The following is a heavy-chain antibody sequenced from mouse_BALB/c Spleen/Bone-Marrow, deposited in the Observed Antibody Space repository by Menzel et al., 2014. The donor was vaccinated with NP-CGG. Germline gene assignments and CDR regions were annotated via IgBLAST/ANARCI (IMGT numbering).Heavy chain of an antibody. V-gene: IGHV1-80*01. CDR1: GYAFSAYW. D-gene: IGHD1-1*01. CDR3: ARSGYGSNYDY. Sequence: QVQLKQSGAELVGPGSSVKISCKASGYAFSAYWMIWVKQRPGQGLEWIGQIYPGDGDTNYNGKFKGKATLTADKSSSTAYMQLSSLTSEDSAVYFCARSGYGSNYDYWGQGTTLTVSS. J-gene: IGHJ2*01. CDR2: IYPGDGDT.